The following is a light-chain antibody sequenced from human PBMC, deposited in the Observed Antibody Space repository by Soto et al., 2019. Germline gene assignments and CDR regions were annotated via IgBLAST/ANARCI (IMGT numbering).Light chain of an antibody. J-gene: IGLJ2*01. V-gene: IGLV2-14*03. CDR2: DVT. CDR3: SSYSSSTTHVV. CDR1: STDVGDFNY. Sequence: QSALTQPASVSGSPGRSVTISCTGTSTDVGDFNYVSWYQHLPGRAPKLIIYDVTNRPSGISYRFYASKSGRTASLTISGLQAEDEGDYYCSSYSSSTTHVVFGGGTKLTVL.